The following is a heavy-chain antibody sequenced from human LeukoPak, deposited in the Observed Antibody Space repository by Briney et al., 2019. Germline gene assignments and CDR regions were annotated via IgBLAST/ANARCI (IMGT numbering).Heavy chain of an antibody. CDR1: GFTFSSYA. Sequence: AGGSLRLSCAASGFTFSSYAMSWVRQAPGKGLEWVSAISGSGGSTYYADSVKGRFTISRDNAKNTLYLQMNSLRAEDTAVYYCARDSYYDFWSGYLLRYYGMDVWGQGTTVTVSS. CDR3: ARDSYYDFWSGYLLRYYGMDV. CDR2: ISGSGGST. J-gene: IGHJ6*02. D-gene: IGHD3-3*01. V-gene: IGHV3-23*01.